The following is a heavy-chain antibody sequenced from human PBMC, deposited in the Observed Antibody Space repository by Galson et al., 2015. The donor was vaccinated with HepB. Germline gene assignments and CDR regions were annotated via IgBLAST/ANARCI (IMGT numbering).Heavy chain of an antibody. V-gene: IGHV1-69*13. J-gene: IGHJ2*01. D-gene: IGHD3-22*01. Sequence: SVKVSCKASGGTFSSYAISWVRQAPGQGLEWMGGIIPIFGTANYAQKFQGRVTITADESTSTAYMELSSLRSEDTAVYYCARVTDSSGYSHWYFDLWGRGTLVTVSS. CDR2: IIPIFGTA. CDR3: ARVTDSSGYSHWYFDL. CDR1: GGTFSSYA.